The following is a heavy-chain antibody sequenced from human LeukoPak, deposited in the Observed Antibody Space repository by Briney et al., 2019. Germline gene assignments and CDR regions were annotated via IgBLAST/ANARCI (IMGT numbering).Heavy chain of an antibody. Sequence: GGSLRLSCAASGFTFDDYAMPWVRQAPGKGLEWVSGISWNSGSIGYADSVKGRFTISRDNAKNSLYLQMNSLRAEDTALYYCAKDIAGGVAGIFDYWGQGTLVTVSS. J-gene: IGHJ4*02. CDR1: GFTFDDYA. D-gene: IGHD6-19*01. CDR3: AKDIAGGVAGIFDY. CDR2: ISWNSGSI. V-gene: IGHV3-9*01.